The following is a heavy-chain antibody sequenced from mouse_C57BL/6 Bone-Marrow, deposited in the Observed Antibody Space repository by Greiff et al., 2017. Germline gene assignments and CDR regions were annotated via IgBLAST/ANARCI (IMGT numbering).Heavy chain of an antibody. V-gene: IGHV14-1*01. CDR2: IDPEDGDT. J-gene: IGHJ3*01. CDR3: TFDGYCTWFAY. Sequence: EVQRVESGAELVRPGASVKLSCTASGFNIKDYYMHWVKQRPEQGLEWIGRIDPEDGDTEYAPKFQGKATMTADTSSNTAYLQLSSLTSEDTAVYYCTFDGYCTWFAYWGQGTLVTVSA. D-gene: IGHD2-3*01. CDR1: GFNIKDYY.